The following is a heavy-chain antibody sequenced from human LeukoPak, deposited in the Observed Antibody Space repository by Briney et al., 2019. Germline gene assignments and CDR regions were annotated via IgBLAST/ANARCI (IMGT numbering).Heavy chain of an antibody. CDR3: ARGGVYDFWSGTSNY. CDR1: GYTFTSYY. D-gene: IGHD3-3*01. Sequence: TSVKVACKASGYTFTSYYMHWVRQAPGQGLEWMGIINPSGGSTSYAQKLQGRVTMTRDMSTSTVYMELSSLRSEDTAVYCCARGGVYDFWSGTSNYWGQGTLSPSPQ. V-gene: IGHV1-46*01. CDR2: INPSGGST. J-gene: IGHJ4*02.